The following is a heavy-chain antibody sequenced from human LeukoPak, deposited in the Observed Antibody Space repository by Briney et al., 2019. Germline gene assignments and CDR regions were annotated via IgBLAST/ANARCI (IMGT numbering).Heavy chain of an antibody. V-gene: IGHV3-30*02. CDR2: IRYDGSNK. CDR3: AKGSKEVLFTRDHYMDV. CDR1: GFTFSRYA. J-gene: IGHJ6*03. D-gene: IGHD3-3*01. Sequence: GESPRLSCAASGFTFSRYAMSWVRQAPGKGLEWVTFIRYDGSNKYYADSVKGRFTISRDNSKNTLYLQMNSLRAEDTAVYYCAKGSKEVLFTRDHYMDVWGKGTTVTISS.